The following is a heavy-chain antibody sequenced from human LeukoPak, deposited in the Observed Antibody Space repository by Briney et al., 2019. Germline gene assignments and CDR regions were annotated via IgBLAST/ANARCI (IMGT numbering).Heavy chain of an antibody. D-gene: IGHD3-16*01. CDR3: ARGLAIWALLDI. Sequence: SETLSLTCTVSGGSISSYYWSWIRQPPGKGLEWIGYIYHSGSTYYNPSLKSRVTISVDRSKNQFSLKLSSVTAADTAVYYCARGLAIWALLDIWGQGTMVTVSS. J-gene: IGHJ3*02. V-gene: IGHV4-59*12. CDR2: IYHSGST. CDR1: GGSISSYY.